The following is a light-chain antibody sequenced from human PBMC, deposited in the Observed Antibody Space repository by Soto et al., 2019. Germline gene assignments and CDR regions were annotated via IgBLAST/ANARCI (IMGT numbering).Light chain of an antibody. J-gene: IGLJ1*01. V-gene: IGLV2-14*01. CDR3: SSYTVTSVTLYV. CDR2: EVS. Sequence: QPVLTQPASVSGSPGQSITISCTGTSSDIGTHNYVSWYQQHPGKAPKVMIYEVSNRPSGVSNRFSGSKSGNTASLTISGLQAEDEADYYCSSYTVTSVTLYVFGTGTQLTVL. CDR1: SSDIGTHNY.